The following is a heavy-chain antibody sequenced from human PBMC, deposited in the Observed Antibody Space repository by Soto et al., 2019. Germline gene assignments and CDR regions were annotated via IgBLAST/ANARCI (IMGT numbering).Heavy chain of an antibody. CDR1: GFTFSSYS. CDR3: ARGTGLWSGDYAFDI. J-gene: IGHJ3*02. V-gene: IGHV3-21*01. Sequence: GGSLRLSCAASGFTFSSYSMNWVRQAPGKGLEWVSSISSSSSYIYYADSVKGRFTISRDNAKNSLYLQMNSLRAEDTAVYYCARGTGLWSGDYAFDIWGQGTMVTVSS. D-gene: IGHD2-21*02. CDR2: ISSSSSYI.